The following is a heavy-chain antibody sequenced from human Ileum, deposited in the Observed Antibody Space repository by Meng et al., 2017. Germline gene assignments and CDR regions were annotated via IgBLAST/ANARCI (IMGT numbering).Heavy chain of an antibody. J-gene: IGHJ4*02. CDR2: INHSGNT. V-gene: IGHV4-34*01. Sequence: QVRPQRLVPVLFVPSGTLSLSFAVPGYSISSGYYWSWIRQPPGKGLEWIGEINHSGNTNYNPSLKSRVTIAVDESKNHFSLKLSSATAADTAVYYCARQYSSYWGFDYWGQGTLVTVSS. CDR3: ARQYSSYWGFDY. D-gene: IGHD6-6*01. CDR1: GYSISSGYY.